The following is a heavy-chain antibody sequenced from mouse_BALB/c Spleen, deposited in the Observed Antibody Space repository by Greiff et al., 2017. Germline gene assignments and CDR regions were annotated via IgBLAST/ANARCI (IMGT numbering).Heavy chain of an antibody. D-gene: IGHD2-14*01. J-gene: IGHJ2*01. V-gene: IGHV5-12-2*01. CDR3: ARHGYGIDY. Sequence: EVKLVESGGGLVQPGGSLKLSCAASGFTFSSYTMSWVRQTPEKRLEWVAYISNGGGSTYYPDTVKGRFTISRDNAKNTLYLQMSSLKSEDTAMYYCARHGYGIDYWGQGTTLTVSS. CDR2: ISNGGGST. CDR1: GFTFSSYT.